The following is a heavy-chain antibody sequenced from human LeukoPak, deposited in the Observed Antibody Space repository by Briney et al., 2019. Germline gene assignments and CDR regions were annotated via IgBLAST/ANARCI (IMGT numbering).Heavy chain of an antibody. CDR2: IYSGGST. CDR3: ARAMDYYFDY. CDR1: GLTVSSNY. V-gene: IGHV3-53*01. D-gene: IGHD5-18*01. J-gene: IGHJ4*02. Sequence: SGGSLRLSCAASGLTVSSNYMSWVRQAPGKGLEWVSVIYSGGSTYSADSVKGRFTISRDNSKNTLYLQMNSLRAEDTAVYYCARAMDYYFDYWGQGTLVTVSS.